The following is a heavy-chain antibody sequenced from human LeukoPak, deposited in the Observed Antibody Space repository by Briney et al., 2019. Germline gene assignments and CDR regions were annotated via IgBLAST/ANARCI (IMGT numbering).Heavy chain of an antibody. Sequence: KTSETLSLTCAVYGVSFSGYYWSWIRQPPGKGLEWIGEINHSGSTNYNPSLKSRVTISVDTSKNQFSLKLSSVTAADTAVYYCARVSGYPYYYYYGMDVWGQGTTVTVSS. CDR1: GVSFSGYY. CDR3: ARVSGYPYYYYYGMDV. J-gene: IGHJ6*02. D-gene: IGHD3-10*01. V-gene: IGHV4-34*01. CDR2: INHSGST.